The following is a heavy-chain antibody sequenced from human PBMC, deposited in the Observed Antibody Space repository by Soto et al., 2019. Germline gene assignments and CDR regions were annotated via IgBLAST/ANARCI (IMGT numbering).Heavy chain of an antibody. J-gene: IGHJ4*02. D-gene: IGHD5-18*01. CDR3: ARDHPHSYGVYYFDY. V-gene: IGHV4-31*03. Sequence: SETLSLTCTVSGGSISSGGYYWSWIRQRPGKGLEWIGNIYYSGSTYYNPSLQSRVTISVDTSKNQFSLKLTSVTAADTAVYYCARDHPHSYGVYYFDYWGQGTPVTVSS. CDR2: IYYSGST. CDR1: GGSISSGGYY.